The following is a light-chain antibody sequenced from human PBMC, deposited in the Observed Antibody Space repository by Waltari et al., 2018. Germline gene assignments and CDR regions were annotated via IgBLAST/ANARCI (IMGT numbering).Light chain of an antibody. J-gene: IGKJ1*01. V-gene: IGKV1-5*03. Sequence: DVQMTQSPSTLSAAVGDRVPITCRASQSGSSWLAWYRQTPGKATKLVIYSASRVESGVPARFTGSGSRTEFTLTLSGLQPADFATHYCQRDNHNSRTFGQGTKVYI. CDR3: QRDNHNSRT. CDR2: SAS. CDR1: QSGSSW.